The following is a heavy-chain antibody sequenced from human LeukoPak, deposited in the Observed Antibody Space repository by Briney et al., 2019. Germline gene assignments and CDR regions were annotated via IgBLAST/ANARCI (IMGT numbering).Heavy chain of an antibody. J-gene: IGHJ3*02. CDR3: ARHTPKYSNSWYGEAFDI. CDR1: GYTFTIYG. D-gene: IGHD6-13*01. V-gene: IGHV1-18*01. Sequence: ASVKVSCKTSGYTFTIYGISWVRQAPGQGLEWMGWISAYNGNTNYAQKLQGRVTMTTDTSTSTAYMELRSLRSDDTAVYYCARHTPKYSNSWYGEAFDIWGQGTMVTASS. CDR2: ISAYNGNT.